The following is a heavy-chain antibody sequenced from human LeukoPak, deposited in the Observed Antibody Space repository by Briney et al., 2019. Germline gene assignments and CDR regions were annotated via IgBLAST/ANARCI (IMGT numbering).Heavy chain of an antibody. V-gene: IGHV4-4*07. Sequence: SETLSLTCTVSGGSISSYYWSWFRQPAGKGLEWIGRIYTSGSTNYNPSLKSRVTMSVDTSKNQFSLKLSSVTAADTAVYYCARDCYYYDSSGYLFGQNNWFDPWGQGTLVTVSS. CDR3: ARDCYYYDSSGYLFGQNNWFDP. J-gene: IGHJ5*02. CDR2: IYTSGST. D-gene: IGHD3-22*01. CDR1: GGSISSYY.